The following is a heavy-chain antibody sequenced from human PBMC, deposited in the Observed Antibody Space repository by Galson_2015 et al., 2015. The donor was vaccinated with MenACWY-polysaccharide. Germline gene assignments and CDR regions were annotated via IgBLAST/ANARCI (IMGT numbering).Heavy chain of an antibody. J-gene: IGHJ3*02. CDR2: LWAAGRNQ. V-gene: IGHV3-33*01. Sequence: SLRLSCAASGLPFSTYGLNWVRQAPGKGLEWVAVLWAAGRNQYYADSVNGRFSISRDNSKNTLSLQLNRLRADDTAVYYCVRERGPFDGFDIWGQGTMVTVSS. D-gene: IGHD3-10*01. CDR3: VRERGPFDGFDI. CDR1: GLPFSTYG.